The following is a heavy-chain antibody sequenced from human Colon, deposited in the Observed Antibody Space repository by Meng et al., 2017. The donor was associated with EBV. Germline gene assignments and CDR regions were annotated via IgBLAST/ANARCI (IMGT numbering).Heavy chain of an antibody. CDR2: ISTNTGNP. J-gene: IGHJ4*02. CDR1: GYTFTRYP. D-gene: IGHD6-19*01. V-gene: IGHV7-4-1*02. Sequence: QWKLGESGLELKKPGASVKVSCKASGYTFTRYPMNWVRQAPGQGLEWMGWISTNTGNPTYAQGFTGRFVFSVDTSVSTAYLQISSLKAEDTAVYYCGTLKYTSGFYGPAYWGQGALVTVSS. CDR3: GTLKYTSGFYGPAY.